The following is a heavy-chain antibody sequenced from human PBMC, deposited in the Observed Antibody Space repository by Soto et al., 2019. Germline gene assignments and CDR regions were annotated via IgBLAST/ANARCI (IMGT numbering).Heavy chain of an antibody. CDR3: ARDGYCSSTSCPPYYYYYYGMDV. V-gene: IGHV1-18*01. CDR1: GYTFTSYG. Sequence: VKVSCKTSGYTFTSYGISWVRQAPGQGLEWMGWISAYNGNTNYAQKLQGRVTMTTDTSTSTAYMELRSLRSDDTAVYYCARDGYCSSTSCPPYYYYYYGMDVWGQGTTVTVSS. CDR2: ISAYNGNT. J-gene: IGHJ6*02. D-gene: IGHD2-2*03.